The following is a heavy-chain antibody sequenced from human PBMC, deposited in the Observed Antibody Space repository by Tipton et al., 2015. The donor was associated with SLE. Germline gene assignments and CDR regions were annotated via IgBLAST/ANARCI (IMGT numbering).Heavy chain of an antibody. J-gene: IGHJ6*03. Sequence: TLSLTCTVSGGSISSSTYYWAWIRQPPGKGLEWIGSLYFSGSTYYHPSLKSRVTISVDTSKNQFSLKLSSVTAADTAVYYCAREGRYPYYYYYMDVWGKGTTVTVSS. CDR1: GGSISSSTYY. V-gene: IGHV4-39*07. CDR2: LYFSGST. CDR3: AREGRYPYYYYYMDV. D-gene: IGHD2-2*01.